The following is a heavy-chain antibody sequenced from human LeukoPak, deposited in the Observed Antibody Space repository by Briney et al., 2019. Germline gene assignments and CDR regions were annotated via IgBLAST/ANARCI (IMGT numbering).Heavy chain of an antibody. CDR2: INWIGGST. Sequence: PGGSLRLSCAASGFIFDDYGMNWVRQVPGKGLEWVAGINWIGGSTGYADSVKGRFTISRDNAKNSLYLQMNSLRAEDTAVYYCGRVKEASAFDIWGQGTMVTVSS. J-gene: IGHJ3*02. CDR1: GFIFDDYG. D-gene: IGHD5-12*01. V-gene: IGHV3-20*04. CDR3: GRVKEASAFDI.